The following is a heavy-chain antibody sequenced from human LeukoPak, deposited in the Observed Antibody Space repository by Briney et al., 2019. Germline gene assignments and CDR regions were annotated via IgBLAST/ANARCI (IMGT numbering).Heavy chain of an antibody. CDR3: ATRGIVVVPAASGPELYHYYMDV. D-gene: IGHD2-2*01. J-gene: IGHJ6*03. CDR2: FDPEDGET. V-gene: IGHV1-24*01. CDR1: GYTLTEIS. Sequence: ASVKVSCKVSGYTLTEISMHWVRQAPGKGLEWMGGFDPEDGETIYAQKFQGRVTMTEDTSTDTAYMELSSLRSEDTAVYYCATRGIVVVPAASGPELYHYYMDVWGKGTTVTVSS.